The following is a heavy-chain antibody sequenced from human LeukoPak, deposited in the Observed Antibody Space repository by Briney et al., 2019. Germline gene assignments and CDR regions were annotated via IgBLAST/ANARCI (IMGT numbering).Heavy chain of an antibody. V-gene: IGHV3-64*04. CDR3: ARATVTDYFDY. Sequence: GGSLRLSCSASGFPFNTYAIHWVRQAPGKGLEYVAGISSNGDNTDFADSAKGRFTISRDNSKNTLYLQMNSLRAEDTAVYYCARATVTDYFDYWGQGTLVTVSS. CDR2: ISSNGDNT. J-gene: IGHJ4*02. CDR1: GFPFNTYA. D-gene: IGHD4-17*01.